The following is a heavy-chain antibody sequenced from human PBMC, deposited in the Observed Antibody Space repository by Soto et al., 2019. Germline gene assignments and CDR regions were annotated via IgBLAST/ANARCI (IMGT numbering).Heavy chain of an antibody. Sequence: EVQLVESGGGLVQPGGSLRLSCAASGFTFSSYSMNWVRQAPGKGLEWVSYISSSSSTIYYADSVKGRFTISRDNAKNSLYLQMNSLRDEDTAVYYCARDDRITIFGVVTIAPYYYYGMDVWGQGTTVTVSS. J-gene: IGHJ6*02. CDR1: GFTFSSYS. D-gene: IGHD3-3*01. CDR3: ARDDRITIFGVVTIAPYYYYGMDV. V-gene: IGHV3-48*02. CDR2: ISSSSSTI.